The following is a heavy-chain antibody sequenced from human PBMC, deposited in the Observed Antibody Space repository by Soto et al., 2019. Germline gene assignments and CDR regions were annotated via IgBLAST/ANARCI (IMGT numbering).Heavy chain of an antibody. CDR1: GYTFTGYY. V-gene: IGHV1-2*04. CDR3: AREAPTTVTTEYYYGMDV. D-gene: IGHD4-17*01. CDR2: INPNSGGT. Sequence: GASVKVSCKASGYTFTGYYMHWVRQAPGQGLEWMGWINPNSGGTNYAQKFQGWVTMTRDTSISTAYMEMSRLRSDDTAVYYCAREAPTTVTTEYYYGMDVWGQGTTVTVS. J-gene: IGHJ6*02.